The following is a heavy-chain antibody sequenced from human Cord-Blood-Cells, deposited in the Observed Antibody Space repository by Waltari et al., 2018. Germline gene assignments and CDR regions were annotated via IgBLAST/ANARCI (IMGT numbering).Heavy chain of an antibody. J-gene: IGHJ4*02. Sequence: QVQLVESGGGVVQPGRSLRLSCAASGFTFSRYAMHWVRQAPGKGLEWVEVISYDGSNKYYADSVKGRFTISRDNSKNTLYLQMNSLRAEDTAVYYCARELLLWFGEFDYWGQGTLVTVSS. CDR2: ISYDGSNK. V-gene: IGHV3-30*04. D-gene: IGHD3-10*01. CDR3: ARELLLWFGEFDY. CDR1: GFTFSRYA.